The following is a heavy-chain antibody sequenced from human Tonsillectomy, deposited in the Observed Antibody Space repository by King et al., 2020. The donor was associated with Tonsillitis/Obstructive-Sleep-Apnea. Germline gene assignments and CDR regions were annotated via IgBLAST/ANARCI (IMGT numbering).Heavy chain of an antibody. Sequence: VQLQQWGAGLLKTSEPLSLTCAVYGGSFSGYYWNWIRQPPGKGLEWIGELNHGGSTKYNPSLRSRVTISEDTSKNQFSLRLSSVTAADTALYYCARASSGYSDSGYFYYMDVWGKGTTVTVSS. CDR3: ARASSGYSDSGYFYYMDV. V-gene: IGHV4-34*01. J-gene: IGHJ6*03. D-gene: IGHD5-12*01. CDR2: LNHGGST. CDR1: GGSFSGYY.